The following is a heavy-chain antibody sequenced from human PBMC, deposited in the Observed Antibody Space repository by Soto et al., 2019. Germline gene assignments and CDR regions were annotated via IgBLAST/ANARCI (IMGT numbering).Heavy chain of an antibody. CDR3: AKDRADRVSTWAFDI. Sequence: GGSLRLSCAASGFTFSSHAMAWVRQAPGKGLEWVSAIGSSAYSTDYADSVRGRFTISRDNPKNTLYLQMNSLRAEDTAVYYCAKDRADRVSTWAFDIWGQGTMVTVSS. CDR2: IGSSAYST. CDR1: GFTFSSHA. J-gene: IGHJ3*02. V-gene: IGHV3-23*01. D-gene: IGHD6-13*01.